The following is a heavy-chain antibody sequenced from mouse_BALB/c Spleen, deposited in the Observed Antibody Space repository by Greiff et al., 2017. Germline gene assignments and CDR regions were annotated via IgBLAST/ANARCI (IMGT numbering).Heavy chain of an antibody. D-gene: IGHD2-4*01. Sequence: VQLQQSGPELVKPEASVKISCKASGYSFTGYFMNWVMQSHGKSLEWIGRINPYNGDTFYNQKFKGKATLTVDKSSSTAHMELRSLASEDSAVYYCARSSTMITTGGFAYWGQGTLVTVSA. CDR3: ARSSTMITTGGFAY. J-gene: IGHJ3*01. CDR2: INPYNGDT. CDR1: GYSFTGYF. V-gene: IGHV1-20*02.